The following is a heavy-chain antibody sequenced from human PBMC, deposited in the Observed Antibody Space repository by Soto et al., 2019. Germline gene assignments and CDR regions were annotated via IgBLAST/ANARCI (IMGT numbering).Heavy chain of an antibody. CDR3: TTQGEPYYYDSSGHYYYYGMDV. CDR2: IKSKTDGGTT. D-gene: IGHD3-22*01. J-gene: IGHJ6*02. V-gene: IGHV3-15*01. CDR1: GFTFSNAW. Sequence: EVQLVESGGGLVKPGGSLRLSCAASGFTFSNAWMSWVRQAPGKGLEWVGRIKSKTDGGTTDYAAPVKGRFTISRDDLKNTLYLQMNSLKTEDTAVYYCTTQGEPYYYDSSGHYYYYGMDVWGQGTTVTVSS.